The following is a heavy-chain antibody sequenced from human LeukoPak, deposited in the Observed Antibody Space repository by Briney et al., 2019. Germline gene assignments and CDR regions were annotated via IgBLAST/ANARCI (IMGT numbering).Heavy chain of an antibody. CDR2: INHSGST. CDR3: ARATPHGKQFKTTRRYYMDV. D-gene: IGHD1-14*01. CDR1: GGSFSGYY. Sequence: SETVSLTCAVYGGSFSGYYWSWIRQPPGKGLEWIGEINHSGSTNYNPSLKSRVTISVDTSKNQFSLKLSSVTAADTAVYYCARATPHGKQFKTTRRYYMDVWGKGTTVTVSS. J-gene: IGHJ6*03. V-gene: IGHV4-34*01.